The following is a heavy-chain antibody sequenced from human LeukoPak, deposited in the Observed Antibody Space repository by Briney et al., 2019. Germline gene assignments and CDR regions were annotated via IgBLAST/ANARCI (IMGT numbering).Heavy chain of an antibody. CDR3: ARDQPDY. Sequence: GGSLRLSRAASGFTFSNYWMHWVRQAPGKGLVWVSRIESDGSSTTYADFVKGRFTISRDNAKKMLYLQMTSLTVEDTAVYYCARDQPDYWGQGTLVTVSS. CDR1: GFTFSNYW. V-gene: IGHV3-74*01. J-gene: IGHJ4*02. CDR2: IESDGSST.